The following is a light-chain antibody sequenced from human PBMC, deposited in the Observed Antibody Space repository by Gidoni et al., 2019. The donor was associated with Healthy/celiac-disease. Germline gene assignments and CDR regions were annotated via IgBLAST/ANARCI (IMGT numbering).Light chain of an antibody. CDR2: EVS. Sequence: QSALTQPASVSGSPGQSIPISCTGTSSDVGSYNLVPWYQQHPGKAPKRMIYEVSKRPSGVSNRFSGSKSGNTASLTISGLQAEDEADYYCCSYAGSSTPVVFGGGTKLTVL. V-gene: IGLV2-23*02. CDR1: SSDVGSYNL. J-gene: IGLJ2*01. CDR3: CSYAGSSTPVV.